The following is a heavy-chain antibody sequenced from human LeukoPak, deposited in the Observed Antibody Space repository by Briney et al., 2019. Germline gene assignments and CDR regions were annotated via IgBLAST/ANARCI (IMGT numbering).Heavy chain of an antibody. CDR3: ARGFQFWGVDP. D-gene: IGHD3-16*01. CDR1: GGSIRSDTYY. V-gene: IGHV4-61*02. J-gene: IGHJ5*02. Sequence: SETLSLTCTVSGGSIRSDTYYWSWIRQPAGKGLEWIGRIYTSGNTNYSPSLKSRVTISVDTSKNQFSLRLTSVTAADTAVYYCARGFQFWGVDPWGQGILVTVSS. CDR2: IYTSGNT.